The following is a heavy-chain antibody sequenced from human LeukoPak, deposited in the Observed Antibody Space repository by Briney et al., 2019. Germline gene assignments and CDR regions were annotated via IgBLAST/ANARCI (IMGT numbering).Heavy chain of an antibody. CDR3: AKAPVTTCRGAFCYPFDY. J-gene: IGHJ4*02. D-gene: IGHD2-15*01. Sequence: PGGSLRLPCAASGFTFSSYGMHWVRQAPGKGLEWVAVISYDGNKKYYADSVKGRFTISRDNSKNTLFLQMNRLRPEDAAVYYCAKAPVTTCRGAFCYPFDYWGLGTLVTVSS. CDR1: GFTFSSYG. CDR2: ISYDGNKK. V-gene: IGHV3-33*05.